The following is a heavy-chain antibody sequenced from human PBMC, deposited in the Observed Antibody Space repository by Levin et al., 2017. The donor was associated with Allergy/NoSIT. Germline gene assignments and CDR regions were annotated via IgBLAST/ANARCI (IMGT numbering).Heavy chain of an antibody. V-gene: IGHV5-51*01. J-gene: IGHJ4*02. CDR3: ARRDSDGSNSFDY. Sequence: GESLKISCQASGYSFTSYWFGWVRQRPGKGLEWMGLIFPSDSDTRVSPAFQGQIIMSVDKSISTAYLQWSSLKASDSAMYYCARRDSDGSNSFDYWGQGTLVTVSP. CDR2: IFPSDSDT. CDR1: GYSFTSYW. D-gene: IGHD4-23*01.